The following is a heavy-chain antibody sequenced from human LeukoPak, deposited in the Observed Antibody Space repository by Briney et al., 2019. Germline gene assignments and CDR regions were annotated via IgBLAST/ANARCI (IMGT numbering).Heavy chain of an antibody. J-gene: IGHJ6*03. D-gene: IGHD6-6*01. CDR3: ARGENDYSSSSLRYYYYYMDV. CDR2: MNPNSGNT. Sequence: ASVTVSCKAPVYTFTNYDINWVRQATGQGLEWMGWMNPNSGNTGYAQKFQGRVTITSNTSISTAYMELSSLRSEDTAVYYCARGENDYSSSSLRYYYYYMDVWGKGTTVTVSS. V-gene: IGHV1-8*03. CDR1: VYTFTNYD.